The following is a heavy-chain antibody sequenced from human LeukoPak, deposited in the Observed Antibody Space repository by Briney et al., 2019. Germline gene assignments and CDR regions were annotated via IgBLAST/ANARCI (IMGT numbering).Heavy chain of an antibody. J-gene: IGHJ4*02. V-gene: IGHV3-53*01. CDR2: IYTGGNT. Sequence: GGSLRLSCAGSGFTVDSNYLSRVRQAPGKGLEWVTTIYTGGNTYYAASVKGRFTISRDFSKNTVFLHMNSLRAEDTAMYYCARGDDSGYYDYFDYWGQGALVTVSS. CDR1: GFTVDSNY. D-gene: IGHD3-22*01. CDR3: ARGDDSGYYDYFDY.